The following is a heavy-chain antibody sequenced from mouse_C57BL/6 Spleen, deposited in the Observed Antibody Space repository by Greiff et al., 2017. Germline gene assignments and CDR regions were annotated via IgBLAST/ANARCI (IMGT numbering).Heavy chain of an antibody. J-gene: IGHJ3*01. CDR3: ARDYGSSWAWFAY. Sequence: EVQRVESGGGLVKPGGSLKLSCAASGFTFSDYGMHWVRQAPEKGLEWVAYISSGSSTIYYADTVKGRFTISRDNAKNTLFLQMTSLRSEDTAMYYCARDYGSSWAWFAYWGQGTLVTVSA. CDR2: ISSGSSTI. CDR1: GFTFSDYG. D-gene: IGHD1-1*01. V-gene: IGHV5-17*01.